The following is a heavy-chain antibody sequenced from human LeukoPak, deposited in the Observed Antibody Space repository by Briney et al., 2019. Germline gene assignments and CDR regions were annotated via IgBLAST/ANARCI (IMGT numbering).Heavy chain of an antibody. CDR3: ARQYCSSTSCYLDY. V-gene: IGHV1-18*01. CDR1: GYTFTSYG. J-gene: IGHJ4*02. Sequence: GPSVKVSCKASGYTFTSYGISWVRQAPGQGLEWMGWISAYNGNTNYAQKLQGRVTMTTDTSTSTAYMELRSLRSDDTAVYYCARQYCSSTSCYLDYWGQGTLVTVSS. CDR2: ISAYNGNT. D-gene: IGHD2-2*01.